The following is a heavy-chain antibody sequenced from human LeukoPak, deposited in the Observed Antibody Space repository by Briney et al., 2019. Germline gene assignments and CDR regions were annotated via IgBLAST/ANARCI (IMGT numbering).Heavy chain of an antibody. J-gene: IGHJ1*01. V-gene: IGHV1-69*06. CDR3: ARGPIDMATDRPAEYFHH. CDR2: IIPIFGAV. CDR1: GGTFNSYA. D-gene: IGHD5-24*01. Sequence: SVKVSCKASGGTFNSYAISWVRQVPGQGLEWMGRIIPIFGAVDYAQKFQGRVTITADNSTSTAYMELITLKSEDTAVYYCARGPIDMATDRPAEYFHHWGQGTLVTVSS.